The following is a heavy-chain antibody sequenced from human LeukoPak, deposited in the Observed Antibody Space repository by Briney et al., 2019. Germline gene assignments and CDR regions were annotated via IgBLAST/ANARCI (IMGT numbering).Heavy chain of an antibody. CDR1: GYTFTGYY. V-gene: IGHV1-2*02. J-gene: IGHJ4*02. D-gene: IGHD7-27*01. CDR2: INPNTGGT. Sequence: AASVKVSCKASGYTFTGYYMHWVRQAPGQGLEWMGWINPNTGGTIYAQNFQGRVTMTRDTSIRTAYMELSSLRSDDTAVYYCARDEASGPGDYWGQGTLVTVSS. CDR3: ARDEASGPGDY.